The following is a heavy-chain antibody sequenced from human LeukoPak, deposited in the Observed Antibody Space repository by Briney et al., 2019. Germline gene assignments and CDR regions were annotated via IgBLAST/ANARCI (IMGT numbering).Heavy chain of an antibody. Sequence: SVKVSCKASGGTFSSYAISWVRQAPGQGLEWMGGIIPIFGTANYAQKFQGRVTITADESTSTAYMELSSLRSEDTAVYYCARDQVATIRVSYYYYGMDVWGQGTTVTVSS. D-gene: IGHD5-12*01. V-gene: IGHV1-69*01. CDR3: ARDQVATIRVSYYYYGMDV. CDR1: GGTFSSYA. J-gene: IGHJ6*02. CDR2: IIPIFGTA.